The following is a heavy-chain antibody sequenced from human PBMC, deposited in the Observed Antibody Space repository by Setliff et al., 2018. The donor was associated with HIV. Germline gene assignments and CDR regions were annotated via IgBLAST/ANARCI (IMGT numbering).Heavy chain of an antibody. CDR1: GGSISSGGYY. CDR2: IYYSGST. Sequence: SETLSLTCTVSGGSISSGGYYWSWIRQHPGKGLEWIGYIYYSGSTDYNPSLKSRLTISVDTSRNQFSLRVTSVTAADTAVYCCARDRHFSGLGSYGPWGPGILVTVSS. V-gene: IGHV4-31*03. D-gene: IGHD3-10*01. J-gene: IGHJ5*02. CDR3: ARDRHFSGLGSYGP.